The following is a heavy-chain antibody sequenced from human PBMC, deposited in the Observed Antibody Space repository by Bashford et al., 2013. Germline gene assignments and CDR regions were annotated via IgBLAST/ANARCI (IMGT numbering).Heavy chain of an antibody. CDR2: IYYSGST. CDR1: GGSIGSNS. D-gene: IGHD6-13*01. V-gene: IGHV4-59*08. CDR3: ARHSLEQLVTHFDY. J-gene: IGHJ4*02. Sequence: SSETLSLTCSISGGSIGSNSWSWIRQPPGKGLEWIGYIYYSGSTYYNPSLKSRVTISVDTSKNQFSLKLSSVTAADTAVYYCARHSLEQLVTHFDYWGQGTLVTVSS.